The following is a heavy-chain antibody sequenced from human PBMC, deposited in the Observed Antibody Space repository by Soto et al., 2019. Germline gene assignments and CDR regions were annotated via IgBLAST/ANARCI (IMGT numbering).Heavy chain of an antibody. CDR2: ITGSSAIT. CDR3: ALYYYDSAGYYYFDY. D-gene: IGHD3-22*01. Sequence: PGGSLRLSCAASGFTFSSYAMSWVRQAPGKGLEWVSAITGSSAITYYADSVKGRFTISRDNSENTLYLQMNSLRAEDTAVYYCALYYYDSAGYYYFDYWGQGTLVTVSS. V-gene: IGHV3-23*01. J-gene: IGHJ4*02. CDR1: GFTFSSYA.